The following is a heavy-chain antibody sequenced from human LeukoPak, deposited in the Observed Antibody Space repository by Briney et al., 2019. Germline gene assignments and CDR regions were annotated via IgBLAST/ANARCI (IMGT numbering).Heavy chain of an antibody. D-gene: IGHD6-13*01. CDR1: KFTFSTFS. CDR3: ARVWGEQQLVFDY. CDR2: ISGSGGYT. V-gene: IGHV3-23*01. J-gene: IGHJ4*02. Sequence: GGSLRLSCAASKFTFSTFSMSWVRQAPGKGLEWVSSISGSGGYTYYADSVKGRFTISRDNSKNTLFLQMNSLRAEDTAVYYCARVWGEQQLVFDYWGQGTLVTVSS.